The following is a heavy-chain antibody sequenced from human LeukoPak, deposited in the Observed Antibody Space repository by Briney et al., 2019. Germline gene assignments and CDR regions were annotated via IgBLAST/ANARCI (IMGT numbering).Heavy chain of an antibody. Sequence: GGSLRLSCAASGFTFSSYAMHWVRQAPGKGLEGVAVISYDGSNKYYSDSVKGRFTISRDNSKNTLYLQMNSLRAEDTAVYYCARDGGWGTDYHMDVWGKGTTVTVSS. D-gene: IGHD6-19*01. CDR3: ARDGGWGTDYHMDV. CDR2: ISYDGSNK. J-gene: IGHJ6*03. V-gene: IGHV3-30*04. CDR1: GFTFSSYA.